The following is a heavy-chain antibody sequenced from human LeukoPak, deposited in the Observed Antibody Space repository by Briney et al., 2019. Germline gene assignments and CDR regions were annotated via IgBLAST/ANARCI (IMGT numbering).Heavy chain of an antibody. J-gene: IGHJ3*02. Sequence: GGSLRLSCAASGFTFRSYGMSWVRQAPGKGLEWVSLISGSGGTTYHADSVKGRFTISRDNSKNTLHLQMNSLRAEDTAVYYCAKAARWGDAFDIWGQGTMATVSS. CDR1: GFTFRSYG. CDR2: ISGSGGTT. CDR3: AKAARWGDAFDI. D-gene: IGHD4-23*01. V-gene: IGHV3-23*01.